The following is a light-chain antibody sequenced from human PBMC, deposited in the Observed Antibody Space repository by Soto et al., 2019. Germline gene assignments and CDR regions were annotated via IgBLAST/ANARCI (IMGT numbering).Light chain of an antibody. CDR2: GAS. V-gene: IGKV3-15*01. CDR3: QQYNNWPPWT. J-gene: IGKJ1*01. Sequence: RVMTQSPATLSLSPGERATLSCRASQSVSTNVAWYQQKPGQAPRLLIYGASTRATDIPARFSGSGSGTDFTITISSLKSEDFAVYYCQQYNNWPPWTFGQGTKVEVK. CDR1: QSVSTN.